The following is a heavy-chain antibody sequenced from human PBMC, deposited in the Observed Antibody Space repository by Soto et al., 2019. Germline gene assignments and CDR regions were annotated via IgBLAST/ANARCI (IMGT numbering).Heavy chain of an antibody. CDR1: GSTLGTYS. CDR3: ARPYSNRWSIYYGMDV. V-gene: IGHV3-48*02. CDR2: ISSSSSII. J-gene: IGHJ6*02. D-gene: IGHD6-13*01. Sequence: DVQLVESGGGLVQPGGSLRLSCAGSGSTLGTYSMNWVRQAPGKGLEWISYISSSSSIIYYADSVKGRFTISRDNAKSSLYLQMNSLRDEDTAVYYCARPYSNRWSIYYGMDVWGQGTTLIVSS.